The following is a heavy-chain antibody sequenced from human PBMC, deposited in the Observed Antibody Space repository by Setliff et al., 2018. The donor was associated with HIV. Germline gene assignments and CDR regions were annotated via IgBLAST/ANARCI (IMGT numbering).Heavy chain of an antibody. CDR3: ARLGSGWSDSYYYAMDV. D-gene: IGHD6-19*01. V-gene: IGHV1-46*01. Sequence: GASVKVSCKASGNTFISCDINWMRQAPGQGLEWMGVINPHGGSTNYAQKFQGRVTMTRDTSTSTVYMELRSLRSDDTAVYYCARLGSGWSDSYYYAMDVWGQGTTVTVSS. CDR2: INPHGGST. CDR1: GNTFISCD. J-gene: IGHJ6*02.